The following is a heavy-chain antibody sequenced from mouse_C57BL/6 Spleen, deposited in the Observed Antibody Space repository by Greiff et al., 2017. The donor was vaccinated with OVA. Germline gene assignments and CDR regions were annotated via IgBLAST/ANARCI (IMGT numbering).Heavy chain of an antibody. V-gene: IGHV5-9*01. CDR1: GFTFSSYT. CDR3: ARHYYGSSYAMDY. J-gene: IGHJ4*01. Sequence: DVKLVESGGGLVKPGGSLKLSCAASGFTFSSYTMSWVRQTPEKRLEWVATISGGGGNTYYPDSVKGRFTISRDNAKNTLYLQMSSLRSEDTALYYCARHYYGSSYAMDYWGQGTSVTVSS. D-gene: IGHD1-1*01. CDR2: ISGGGGNT.